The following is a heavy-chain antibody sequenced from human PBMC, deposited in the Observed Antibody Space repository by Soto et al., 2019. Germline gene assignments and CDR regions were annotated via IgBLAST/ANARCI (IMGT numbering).Heavy chain of an antibody. CDR2: IYHSGST. D-gene: IGHD3-22*01. Sequence: SETLSLSCAVSGGSISSGGYSWSWIRQPPGKGLEWIGYIYHSGSTYYNPSLKSRVTISVDRSKNQFSLKLSSVTAADTAVYYCDRGVRGYYPYYFDYWGQGTLVTVSS. J-gene: IGHJ4*02. CDR3: DRGVRGYYPYYFDY. V-gene: IGHV4-30-2*01. CDR1: GGSISSGGYS.